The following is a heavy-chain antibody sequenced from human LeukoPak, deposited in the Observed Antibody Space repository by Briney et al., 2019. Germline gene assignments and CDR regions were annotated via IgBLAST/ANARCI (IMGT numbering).Heavy chain of an antibody. Sequence: SETLSLTCTVSGVSISSSNSYWGWIRQPPGKGLEWIGSIYYTGNTYYNASLKSQVSISIDTSKNQFSLKLTSVTAADTSVYYCARQTGSGLFILPGGQGTLVTVYS. J-gene: IGHJ4*02. CDR3: ARQTGSGLFILP. CDR1: GVSISSSNSY. D-gene: IGHD3/OR15-3a*01. CDR2: IYYTGNT. V-gene: IGHV4-39*01.